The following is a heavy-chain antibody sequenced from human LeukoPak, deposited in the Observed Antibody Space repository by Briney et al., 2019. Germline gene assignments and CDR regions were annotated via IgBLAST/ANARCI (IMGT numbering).Heavy chain of an antibody. CDR1: GFTVSSNY. Sequence: GGSLRLSCAASGFTVSSNYMSWVRQAPGKGLEWVSVIYSGGSTYYADSVKGRFTISRDNSKNTLYLQMNSLRAEDTAVYYCASPGGESYGDYGGFDYWGQGTLVTVSS. CDR3: ASPGGESYGDYGGFDY. D-gene: IGHD4-17*01. V-gene: IGHV3-53*01. J-gene: IGHJ4*02. CDR2: IYSGGST.